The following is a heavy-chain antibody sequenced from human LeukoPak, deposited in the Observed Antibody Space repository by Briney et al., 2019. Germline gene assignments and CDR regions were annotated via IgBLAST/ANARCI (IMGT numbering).Heavy chain of an antibody. CDR3: ARYRCTTATCGFDP. V-gene: IGHV4-39*07. J-gene: IGHJ5*02. CDR1: GGSISSSSYY. CDR2: IYYSGST. D-gene: IGHD2/OR15-2a*01. Sequence: PSETLSLTCTVSGGSISSSSYYWGWIRQPPGKGLEWIGSIYYSGSTYYNPSLKSRVTISVDTSKNQFSLNLSSVTAADTAVYYCARYRCTTATCGFDPWGQGALVTVSS.